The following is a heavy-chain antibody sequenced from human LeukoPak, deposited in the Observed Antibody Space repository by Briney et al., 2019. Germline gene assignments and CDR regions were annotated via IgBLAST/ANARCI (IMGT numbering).Heavy chain of an antibody. V-gene: IGHV3-72*01. CDR3: AKISMGATETSDS. Sequence: WGSLRLSCAASGFTFSDHYMDWCRQAPGKGLEWVGRSRNKANSYSTEYAASVKGRFTISRDDSKNSLYLQMNSLKTEDTAVYYCAKISMGATETSDSWGQGTLVTVSS. CDR1: GFTFSDHY. D-gene: IGHD1-26*01. CDR2: SRNKANSYST. J-gene: IGHJ5*01.